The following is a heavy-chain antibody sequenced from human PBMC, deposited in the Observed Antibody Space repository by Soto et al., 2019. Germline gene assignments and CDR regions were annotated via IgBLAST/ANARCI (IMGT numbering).Heavy chain of an antibody. V-gene: IGHV3-64*01. CDR3: ARGSCSSTSCYGIDY. CDR2: ISNNGAHT. Sequence: GGSLRLSCAASGFTFSNYEMHWVRQAPGKGLEYVSGISNNGAHTDYAKSVKGRFTISRDNSKNTLYLQLNSLRAEDTAFYYCARGSCSSTSCYGIDYWGQGTPVPVS. J-gene: IGHJ4*02. D-gene: IGHD2-2*01. CDR1: GFTFSNYE.